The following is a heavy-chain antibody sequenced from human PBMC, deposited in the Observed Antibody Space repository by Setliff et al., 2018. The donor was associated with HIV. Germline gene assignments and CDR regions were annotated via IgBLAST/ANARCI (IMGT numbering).Heavy chain of an antibody. J-gene: IGHJ6*02. D-gene: IGHD3-22*01. V-gene: IGHV1-18*01. CDR2: ISAYNGNT. CDR3: ARENGDYDDSSGYYPPTDYYYGMDV. CDR1: GYTFTSYD. Sequence: GASVKVSCKASGYTFTSYDISWVRQAPGQGLEWMGRISAYNGNTNYAQKLQGRVTMTTDTSTSTAYMVLRSLRSDDTAVYYCARENGDYDDSSGYYPPTDYYYGMDVWGQGTTVTVSS.